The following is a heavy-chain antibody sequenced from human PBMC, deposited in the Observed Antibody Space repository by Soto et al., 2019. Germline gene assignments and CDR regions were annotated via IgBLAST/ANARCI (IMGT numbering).Heavy chain of an antibody. CDR2: IYYSGST. J-gene: IGHJ6*02. V-gene: IGHV4-59*01. Sequence: LSLTCTVSGGSISSYYWSWIRQPPGKGLEWIGYIYYSGSTNYNPSLKSRVTISVDTSKNQFSLKLSSVTAADTAVYYCARDGTLPGIAAAGNRYYYGMDVWGQGTTVTVSS. CDR1: GGSISSYY. CDR3: ARDGTLPGIAAAGNRYYYGMDV. D-gene: IGHD6-13*01.